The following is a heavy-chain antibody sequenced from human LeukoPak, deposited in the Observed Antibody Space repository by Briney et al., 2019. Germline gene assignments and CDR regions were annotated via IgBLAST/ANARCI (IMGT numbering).Heavy chain of an antibody. CDR1: GFIVSSNY. V-gene: IGHV3-53*01. J-gene: IGHJ4*02. CDR2: IYSGGST. Sequence: GGSLRLSCAASGFIVSSNYMSWVRQAPGKGLEWVSVIYSGGSTYYADSVKGRFTISRDNSKNTLYLLMNSLRAEDTAVYYCAREDGFGDFDYWGQGTLVTVSS. D-gene: IGHD3-10*01. CDR3: AREDGFGDFDY.